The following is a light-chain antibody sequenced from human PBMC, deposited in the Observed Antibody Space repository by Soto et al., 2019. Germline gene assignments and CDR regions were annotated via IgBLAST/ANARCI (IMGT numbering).Light chain of an antibody. Sequence: DSVLTQSPGTLSLSPGEGATLSCRASQSVSNDFLAWYQQKPGQAPRLLIYGASTRSTGIPARFSGSGSGTEFTLTISSLQSEDFALYYCQQYGNSPLTFGGGTKVDIK. V-gene: IGKV3-20*01. CDR1: QSVSNDF. CDR2: GAS. J-gene: IGKJ4*01. CDR3: QQYGNSPLT.